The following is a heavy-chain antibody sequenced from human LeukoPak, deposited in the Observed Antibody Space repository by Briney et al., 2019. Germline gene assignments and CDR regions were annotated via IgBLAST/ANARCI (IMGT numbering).Heavy chain of an antibody. CDR1: GGSFSGYY. D-gene: IGHD1-26*01. CDR2: INHSGST. Sequence: SETLSLTCAVYGGSFSGYYWSRIRQPPGKGLEWIGEINHSGSTNYNPSLKSRVTISVDTSKNQFSLKLSSVTAADTAVYYCARAPGATLRWGASDYWGQGTLVTVSS. V-gene: IGHV4-34*01. J-gene: IGHJ4*02. CDR3: ARAPGATLRWGASDY.